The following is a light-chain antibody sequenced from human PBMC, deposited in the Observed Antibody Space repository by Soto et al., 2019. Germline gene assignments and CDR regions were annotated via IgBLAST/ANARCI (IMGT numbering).Light chain of an antibody. CDR2: GAS. CDR1: QSVGNS. Sequence: VMTQFPATLSVSPGERVTLSCRASQSVGNSLAWYRQKPGQAPRLLVYGASTRATGIPARISGSGSGTELTLTITSLQSEDFAFYYCLQYNKWPPWTFGQGTKVEIK. CDR3: LQYNKWPPWT. V-gene: IGKV3-15*01. J-gene: IGKJ1*01.